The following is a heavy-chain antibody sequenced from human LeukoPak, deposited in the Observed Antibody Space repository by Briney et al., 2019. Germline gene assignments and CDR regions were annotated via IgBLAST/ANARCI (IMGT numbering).Heavy chain of an antibody. CDR2: IYPGGSII. Sequence: GESLKISCEGSGYSFTNYWIGWVRQMPGKGLEWMGIIYPGGSIIHYSPSFQGQVTISADKSISTAYLQWTSLKGSDSAMYYCACRRYSDTWSDPWGQGTLVTVSS. J-gene: IGHJ5*02. CDR3: ACRRYSDTWSDP. V-gene: IGHV5-51*01. D-gene: IGHD6-13*01. CDR1: GYSFTNYW.